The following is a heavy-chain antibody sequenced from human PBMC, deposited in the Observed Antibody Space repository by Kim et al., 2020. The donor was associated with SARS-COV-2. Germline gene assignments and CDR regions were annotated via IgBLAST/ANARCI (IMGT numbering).Heavy chain of an antibody. CDR2: IIPIFGTA. D-gene: IGHD3-22*01. CDR1: GGTFSSYA. CDR3: ARDHDSSGPLKPPYY. V-gene: IGHV1-69*13. Sequence: SVKVSCKASGGTFSSYAISWVRQAPGQGLEWMGGIIPIFGTANYAQKFQGRVTITADESTSTAYMELSSLRSEDTAVYYCARDHDSSGPLKPPYYWGQGTLVTVSS. J-gene: IGHJ4*02.